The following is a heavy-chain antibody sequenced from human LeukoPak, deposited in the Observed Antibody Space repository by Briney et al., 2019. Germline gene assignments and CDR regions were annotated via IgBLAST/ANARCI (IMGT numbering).Heavy chain of an antibody. CDR2: ITARSNTI. V-gene: IGHV3-69-1*01. D-gene: IGHD2-15*01. J-gene: IGHJ4*02. CDR3: VSDRKGGSFDY. CDR1: GLTFSDYD. Sequence: GGSLRLSCAASGLTFSDYDMNWVRQAPGKGLEWVSFITARSNTIYYEDSMKGRFTIPRNNADNSLYLQMNSLRADDTAVYYCVSDRKGGSFDYWGQGTLATVSS.